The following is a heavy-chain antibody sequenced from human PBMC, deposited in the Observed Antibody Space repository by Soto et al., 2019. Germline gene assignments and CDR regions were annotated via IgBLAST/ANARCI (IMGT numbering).Heavy chain of an antibody. CDR2: IKEDGSEK. J-gene: IGHJ4*02. CDR1: GFTFSIYW. V-gene: IGHV3-7*01. CDR3: AKWGGGGSDY. Sequence: EEQLVESGGGLVQPGGSLRLSCAASGFTFSIYWMSWIRQAQGKGLEWVANIKEDGSEKYYVDSVKGRFTISRDNVKNSLYLQMNSLRADDTAVYYCAKWGGGGSDYWGQGTLVTVSS. D-gene: IGHD1-26*01.